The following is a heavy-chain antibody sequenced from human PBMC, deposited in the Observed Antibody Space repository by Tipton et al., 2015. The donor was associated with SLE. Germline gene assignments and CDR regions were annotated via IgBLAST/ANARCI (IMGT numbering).Heavy chain of an antibody. CDR1: GGSISSSSYY. CDR2: IYFSGST. D-gene: IGHD5-24*01. Sequence: TLSLTCTVSGGSISSSSYYLGWIRQPPGKGLEWIGSIYFSGSTSYNPSLKSRVTISVDTSKNQFSLKLSSVTAADTAVYYCARQRDPQRAFDIWGQGTMVTVSS. CDR3: ARQRDPQRAFDI. V-gene: IGHV4-39*01. J-gene: IGHJ3*02.